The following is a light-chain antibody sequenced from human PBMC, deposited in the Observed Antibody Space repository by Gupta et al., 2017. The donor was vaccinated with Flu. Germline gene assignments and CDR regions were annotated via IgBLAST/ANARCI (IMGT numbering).Light chain of an antibody. Sequence: DIVMTQSPDSLAVSLGERATINCKSSQSVLYSSNNKNYLAWYQQKPGQPPKLLIYWASTRESWVPDRFSGSGSGTDFTLTISSLQAEDVAVYYCQQYYNSLYTFGQGTKLEIK. CDR1: QSVLYSSNNKNY. J-gene: IGKJ2*01. V-gene: IGKV4-1*01. CDR2: WAS. CDR3: QQYYNSLYT.